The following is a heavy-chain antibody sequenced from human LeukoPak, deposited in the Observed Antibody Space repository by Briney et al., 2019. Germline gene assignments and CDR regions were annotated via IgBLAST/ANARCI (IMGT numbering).Heavy chain of an antibody. CDR2: ISSSSSYI. Sequence: GGSLRLSCAASGFTFSSYSMNWVRQAPGKGLEWVSSISSSSSYIYYADSVKGRFTISRDNAKNSLYLQMNSLRAEDTAVYYCAKEEMATIKRPFDIWGQGTMVTVSS. CDR3: AKEEMATIKRPFDI. V-gene: IGHV3-21*01. D-gene: IGHD5-12*01. CDR1: GFTFSSYS. J-gene: IGHJ3*02.